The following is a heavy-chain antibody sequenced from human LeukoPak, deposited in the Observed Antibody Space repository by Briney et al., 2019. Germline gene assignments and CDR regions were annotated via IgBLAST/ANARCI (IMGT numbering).Heavy chain of an antibody. CDR3: ARGGYCNTTTCYPERWFDP. Sequence: SETLSLTCTASGGSVSSRNHYWGWIRQPPGKDLEWIGSIYYSGSTSSNPSLKSRVTISVDTSKNQVSLKLSSVTAADTAVYYCARGGYCNTTTCYPERWFDPWGQGTLVTVSS. J-gene: IGHJ5*02. V-gene: IGHV4-39*01. CDR2: IYYSGST. D-gene: IGHD2-2*01. CDR1: GGSVSSRNHY.